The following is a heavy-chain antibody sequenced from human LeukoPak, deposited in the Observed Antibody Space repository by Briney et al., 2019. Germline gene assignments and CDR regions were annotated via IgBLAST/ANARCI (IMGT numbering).Heavy chain of an antibody. V-gene: IGHV4-59*08. CDR1: GGAISNYY. CDR3: ARAYYGDFFDY. D-gene: IGHD4-17*01. CDR2: INYSGSA. J-gene: IGHJ4*02. Sequence: SETLSLTCNVSGGAISNYYWSWIRQPPGKGLEWIGYINYSGSAFYNPSVKSRVTISADTSKNQFSLKLNSVTAADTAVYYCARAYYGDFFDYWGQGALVTVSS.